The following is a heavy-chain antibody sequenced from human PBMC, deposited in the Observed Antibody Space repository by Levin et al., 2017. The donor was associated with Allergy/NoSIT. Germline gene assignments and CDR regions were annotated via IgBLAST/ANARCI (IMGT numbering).Heavy chain of an antibody. V-gene: IGHV4-34*01. CDR3: ARRRGSWAYYYGMDV. CDR2: INHGGST. J-gene: IGHJ6*02. D-gene: IGHD3-16*01. Sequence: SETLSLTCAVYSGSFSGYYWSWIRQPPGKGLEWVGEINHGGSTNYTPSLKSRVTISVDTSKNQFSLRLSSVTAADTAVYYCARRRGSWAYYYGMDVWGQGTTVTVSS. CDR1: SGSFSGYY.